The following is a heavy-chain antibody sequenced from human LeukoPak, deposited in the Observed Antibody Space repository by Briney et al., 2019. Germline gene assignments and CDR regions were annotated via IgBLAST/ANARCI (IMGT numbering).Heavy chain of an antibody. CDR2: IYYSGST. CDR1: GGSISSGDYY. J-gene: IGHJ4*02. V-gene: IGHV4-30-4*08. D-gene: IGHD5-12*01. CDR3: ARDRGYSGYDLADYYFDY. Sequence: SETLSLTCTVSGGSISSGDYYWSWIRQPPGKGLEWIGYIYYSGSTYYNPSLKSRVTMSVDTSKNQFSLKLSSVTAADTAVYYCARDRGYSGYDLADYYFDYWGQGTLVTVSS.